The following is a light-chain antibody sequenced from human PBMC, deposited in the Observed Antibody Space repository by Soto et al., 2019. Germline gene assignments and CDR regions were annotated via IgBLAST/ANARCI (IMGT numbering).Light chain of an antibody. Sequence: DIQMTQSPSSLSASVGDRVTITCRASQSITTYLNWYRQKPGKAPKLLIYKASTLKSGVPSRFSGSGSGTEFTLTISSLQPDDFATYYCQQYNSYPYTFGQGTRLEIK. J-gene: IGKJ5*01. CDR2: KAS. V-gene: IGKV1-5*03. CDR1: QSITTY. CDR3: QQYNSYPYT.